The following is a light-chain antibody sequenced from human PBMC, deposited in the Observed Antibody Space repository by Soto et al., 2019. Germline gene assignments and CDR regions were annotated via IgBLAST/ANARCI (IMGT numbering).Light chain of an antibody. CDR3: QQYNDWPRT. CDR1: QSVSTY. J-gene: IGKJ1*01. CDR2: RAS. Sequence: EILMTQAPATLSVSLGERATLSCRASQSVSTYLAWYQQKPGQSPRLHMYRASTRATGIPARFSGSGSGTEFPHAISSLRSEDFAVYFCQQYNDWPRTFGQGTKVEI. V-gene: IGKV3-15*01.